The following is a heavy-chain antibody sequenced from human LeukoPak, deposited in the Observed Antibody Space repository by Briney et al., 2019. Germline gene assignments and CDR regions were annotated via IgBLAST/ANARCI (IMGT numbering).Heavy chain of an antibody. J-gene: IGHJ4*02. V-gene: IGHV3-23*01. CDR3: AKDRDGYNWNWAY. D-gene: IGHD5-24*01. CDR1: GFTFSSYA. Sequence: GGSLRLSCAASGFTFSSYAMSWVRQAPGKGLDWVSAISGSGGSTYYADSVKGRFTISRDNSKNTLYLQMNSLRAEDTAVYYCAKDRDGYNWNWAYWGQGTLVAVSS. CDR2: ISGSGGST.